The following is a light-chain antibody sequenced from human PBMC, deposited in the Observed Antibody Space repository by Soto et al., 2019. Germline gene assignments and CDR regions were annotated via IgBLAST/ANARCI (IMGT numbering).Light chain of an antibody. J-gene: IGKJ5*01. Sequence: IVLTQSPDTLSFSPLEISTLCCSASQSVGTRLAWYQHKTGQAPSLLMSGASSRATGIPDRFSGSGSETDFTLTISRLEPEDFALYYCQHYQVGQPIAFGRGTRLEIK. V-gene: IGKV3-20*01. CDR2: GAS. CDR1: QSVGTR. CDR3: QHYQVGQPIA.